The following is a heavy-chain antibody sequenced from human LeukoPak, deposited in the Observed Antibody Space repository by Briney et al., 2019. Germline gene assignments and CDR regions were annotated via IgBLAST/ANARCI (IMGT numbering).Heavy chain of an antibody. V-gene: IGHV3-30*18. Sequence: GRSLRLSCAASGFTFSSYGMHWVRQAPGKGLEWVAVISYDGSNKYYADSVKGRFTISRDNSKNTLYLQMNSLRAEDTAVYYCAKDINGASGYQLLLSYYGMDVWGQGTTVTVSS. J-gene: IGHJ6*02. CDR3: AKDINGASGYQLLLSYYGMDV. CDR2: ISYDGSNK. D-gene: IGHD2-2*01. CDR1: GFTFSSYG.